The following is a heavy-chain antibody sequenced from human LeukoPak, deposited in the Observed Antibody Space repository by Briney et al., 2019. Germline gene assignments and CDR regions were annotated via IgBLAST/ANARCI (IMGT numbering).Heavy chain of an antibody. J-gene: IGHJ2*01. CDR3: AKVDSFWYSDL. Sequence: PGGSLRLSCAASGFTFSNYAMSWVRQAPGKGLERVSAIGGSGGSTYYADSVKGRFTVSRDNSKNTFFVQMNSLRADDTAVYYCAKVDSFWYSDLWGRGTLVTVSS. CDR2: IGGSGGST. CDR1: GFTFSNYA. V-gene: IGHV3-23*01. D-gene: IGHD3-9*01.